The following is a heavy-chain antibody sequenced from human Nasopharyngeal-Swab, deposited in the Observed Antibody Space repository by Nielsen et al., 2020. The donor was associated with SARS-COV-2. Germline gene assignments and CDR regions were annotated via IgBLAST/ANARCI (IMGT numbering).Heavy chain of an antibody. V-gene: IGHV4-34*01. CDR2: INHSGST. J-gene: IGHJ4*02. Sequence: RQAPGKGLEWIGEINHSGSTNYNPSLKSRVTISVDTSNNQFSLKLSSVTAADTAVCYCARGSRSGINNYSSGWYFFDYWGQGALVTVSS. D-gene: IGHD6-19*01. CDR3: ARGSRSGINNYSSGWYFFDY.